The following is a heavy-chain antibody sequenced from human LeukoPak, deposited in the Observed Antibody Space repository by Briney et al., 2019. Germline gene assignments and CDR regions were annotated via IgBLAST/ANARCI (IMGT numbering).Heavy chain of an antibody. Sequence: NTSETLSLTCAVYGGSFSGYYWSWIRQPPGKGLEWIGEINHSGSTNYNPSLKSRVTISVDTSKNQFSLKLSSVTAADTAVYYCARGRSMVRVARYWFDPWGQGTLVTVSS. J-gene: IGHJ5*02. CDR1: GGSFSGYY. V-gene: IGHV4-34*01. CDR3: ARGRSMVRVARYWFDP. CDR2: INHSGST. D-gene: IGHD3-10*01.